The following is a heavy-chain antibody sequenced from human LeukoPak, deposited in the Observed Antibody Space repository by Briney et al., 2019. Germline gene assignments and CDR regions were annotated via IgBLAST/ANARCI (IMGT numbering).Heavy chain of an antibody. D-gene: IGHD3-16*02. CDR1: GDSVNNDY. V-gene: IGHV4-59*08. Sequence: PAETLSLTCNVSGDSVNNDYWSWIRQSPGRGLEWIANVFHTGSSNYNPSFRSRATISIDVSRNQFSLRLTSLTAADTATYYCVRRRTRYLLNWFDSWARDCWSPSPQ. CDR2: VFHTGSS. CDR3: VRRRTRYLLNWFDS. J-gene: IGHJ5*01.